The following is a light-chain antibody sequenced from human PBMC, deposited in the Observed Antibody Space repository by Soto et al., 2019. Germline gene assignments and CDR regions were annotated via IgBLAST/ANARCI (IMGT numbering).Light chain of an antibody. V-gene: IGLV2-14*03. CDR2: DVT. CDR3: TSYISSSTSYV. J-gene: IGLJ1*01. Sequence: QSVLTQPASVSGSPGQSITISCIGTSSDVGAYNYVSWYQQHPGKAPKLMIYDVTNRPPGVSNRFSGSKSGNAASLTISGLQAEDEADYFCTSYISSSTSYVFGNGTKVTVL. CDR1: SSDVGAYNY.